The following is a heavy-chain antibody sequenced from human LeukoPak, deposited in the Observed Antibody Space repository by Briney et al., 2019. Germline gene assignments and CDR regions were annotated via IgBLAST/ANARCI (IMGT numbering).Heavy chain of an antibody. J-gene: IGHJ4*02. CDR1: GYSFTSYW. V-gene: IGHV5-51*01. D-gene: IGHD6-19*01. CDR3: ARLEEWLAYSSVAF. CDR2: IYPGDSDT. Sequence: GXSLKISCKGSGYSFTSYWIGWVRQMPGKGLEWMGIIYPGDSDTRYSPSFQGQVTISAHKSISTAYLQWSSLKASDTAMYYCARLEEWLAYSSVAFWGQGTLVTVSS.